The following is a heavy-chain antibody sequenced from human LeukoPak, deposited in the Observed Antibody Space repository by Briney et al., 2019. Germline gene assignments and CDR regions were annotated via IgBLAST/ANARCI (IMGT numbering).Heavy chain of an antibody. CDR1: GGSISSSSYY. CDR3: AGSTYDNWFDP. D-gene: IGHD2-8*01. CDR2: IYHSGST. V-gene: IGHV4-39*01. J-gene: IGHJ5*02. Sequence: SETLSLTCTVSGGSISSSSYYCGRIRQPPGKGLEWIGSIYHSGSTYYNPSLKSRVTLSVETSKNQFSLKLSSVTAADTAVYYCAGSTYDNWFDPWGQGTLVTVSS.